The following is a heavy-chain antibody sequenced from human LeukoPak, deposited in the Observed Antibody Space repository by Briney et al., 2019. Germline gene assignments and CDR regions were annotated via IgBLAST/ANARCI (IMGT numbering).Heavy chain of an antibody. Sequence: ASVKVSCKASGYTFTSYYMHWVRQAPGQGLEWMGIINPSGGSTSYAQKFQGRVTMTRDMSTSTVYMELSSQRSEDTAVYYCARAGPSLIVAPAGDWFDPWGQGTLVTVSS. V-gene: IGHV1-46*01. D-gene: IGHD5-12*01. CDR2: INPSGGST. CDR3: ARAGPSLIVAPAGDWFDP. J-gene: IGHJ5*02. CDR1: GYTFTSYY.